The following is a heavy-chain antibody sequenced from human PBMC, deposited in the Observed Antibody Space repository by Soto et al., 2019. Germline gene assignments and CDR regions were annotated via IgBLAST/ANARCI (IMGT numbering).Heavy chain of an antibody. CDR1: GFTFSSYA. V-gene: IGHV3-23*01. CDR2: ISGSGGST. Sequence: GGSLRLSCAASGFTFSSYAMIWVRQAPGKGLEWVSAISGSGGSTYYADSVKGRFTISRDNSKNTLYLQMNSLRAEDTAVYYCAKVDTAMVTGFEAYWGQGTLVTV. D-gene: IGHD5-18*01. CDR3: AKVDTAMVTGFEAY. J-gene: IGHJ4*02.